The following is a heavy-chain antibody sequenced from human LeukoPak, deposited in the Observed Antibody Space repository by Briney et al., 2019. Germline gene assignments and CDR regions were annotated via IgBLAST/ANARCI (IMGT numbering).Heavy chain of an antibody. Sequence: PGGSLRLSCAASGFTFSSYGMHWVRQAPGKGLEWVAFIRYDGSNKYYADSVKGRFTISRDNSKNTLYLQMNSLRAEDTAVYYCAKGSGSYCPFDYWGQGTLVTVSS. CDR2: IRYDGSNK. V-gene: IGHV3-30*02. J-gene: IGHJ4*02. D-gene: IGHD1-26*01. CDR3: AKGSGSYCPFDY. CDR1: GFTFSSYG.